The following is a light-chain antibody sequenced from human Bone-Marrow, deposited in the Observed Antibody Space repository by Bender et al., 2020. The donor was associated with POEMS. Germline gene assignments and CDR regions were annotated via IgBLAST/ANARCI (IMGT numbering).Light chain of an antibody. CDR1: SSDIGGYNY. CDR3: CSYAGTYTWV. J-gene: IGLJ3*02. Sequence: QSALTQPASVSGSPGQSITISCTGTSSDIGGYNYVSWYQQHPDKAPKVVIYDVSNRPSGVSDRFSGSKSGNTASLTISGLQAEDEADYYCCSYAGTYTWVFGGGTKLTVL. CDR2: DVS. V-gene: IGLV2-14*01.